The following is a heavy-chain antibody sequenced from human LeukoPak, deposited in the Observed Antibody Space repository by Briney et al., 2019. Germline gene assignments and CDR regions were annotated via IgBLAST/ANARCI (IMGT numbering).Heavy chain of an antibody. D-gene: IGHD2-15*01. CDR2: INHSGST. J-gene: IGHJ5*02. Sequence: SETLSLTCAVYGGSFSGYYWSRIRQPPGKGLEWIGEINHSGSTNYNPSLKSRVTISVDTSKNQFSLKLSSVTAADTAVYYCARTIVVVVAAVLRSWFDPWGQGTLVTVSS. V-gene: IGHV4-34*01. CDR1: GGSFSGYY. CDR3: ARTIVVVVAAVLRSWFDP.